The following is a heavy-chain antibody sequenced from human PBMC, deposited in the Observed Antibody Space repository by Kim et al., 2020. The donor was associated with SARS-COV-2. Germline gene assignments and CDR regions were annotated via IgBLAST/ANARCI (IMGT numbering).Heavy chain of an antibody. J-gene: IGHJ5*02. V-gene: IGHV4-34*01. D-gene: IGHD3-10*01. Sequence: SETLSLTCAVYGGSFSGYYWSWIRQPPGKGLEWIGEINHSGSTNYNPSLKSRVTISVDTSKNQFSLKLSSVTAADTAVYYCAREPRLLTMVRGIKGSWFDPWGQGTLVTVSS. CDR1: GGSFSGYY. CDR2: INHSGST. CDR3: AREPRLLTMVRGIKGSWFDP.